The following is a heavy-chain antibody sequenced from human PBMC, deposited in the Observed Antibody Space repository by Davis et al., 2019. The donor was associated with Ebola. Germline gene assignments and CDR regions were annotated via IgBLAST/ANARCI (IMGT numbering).Heavy chain of an antibody. CDR3: ARDRLLIAAAGTGAFDI. Sequence: GESLKISCAASGFTFSSYEMNWVRQAPGKGLEWVSYISSSGSTIYYADSVKGRFTISRDNAKNSLYLQMNSLRAEDTAVYYCARDRLLIAAAGTGAFDIWGQGTMVTVSS. D-gene: IGHD6-13*01. V-gene: IGHV3-48*03. CDR1: GFTFSSYE. CDR2: ISSSGSTI. J-gene: IGHJ3*02.